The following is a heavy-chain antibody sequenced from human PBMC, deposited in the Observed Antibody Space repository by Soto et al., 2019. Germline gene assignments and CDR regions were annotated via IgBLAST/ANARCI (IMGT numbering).Heavy chain of an antibody. D-gene: IGHD2-2*01. V-gene: IGHV5-51*01. CDR2: IDPGDSDI. CDR3: ARLGGGCGCTSCQTYYFYGMDV. Sequence: GESLKISCKGSGYTFSSYWIAWVRQMPGKGLEWIGIIDPGDSDIRYSPSFQGQVTMSIDRSLSTAFLQWSTLTASDSAMYYCARLGGGCGCTSCQTYYFYGMDVWGRGTTVTLSS. CDR1: GYTFSSYW. J-gene: IGHJ6*02.